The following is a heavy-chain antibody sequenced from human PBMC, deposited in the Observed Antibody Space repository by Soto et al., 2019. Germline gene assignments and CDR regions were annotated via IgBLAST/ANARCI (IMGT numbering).Heavy chain of an antibody. D-gene: IGHD6-13*01. CDR1: GYSFTNYC. J-gene: IGHJ6*02. V-gene: IGHV5-51*01. CDR3: GRLQQLDFYVMDV. Sequence: PGESLKISCKGSGYSFTNYCIGWVRQRPEKGLEWMGIIYPGDSDTRDSPSFQGQVTISADKSISTAYLQWSSLKASDTAMYYWGRLQQLDFYVMDVWGQGTTVTVSS. CDR2: IYPGDSDT.